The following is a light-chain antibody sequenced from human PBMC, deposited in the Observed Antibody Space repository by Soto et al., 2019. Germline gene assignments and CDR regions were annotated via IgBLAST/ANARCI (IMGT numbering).Light chain of an antibody. CDR3: SSYAGSNNPVI. CDR1: SSDVGGYNY. V-gene: IGLV2-8*01. Sequence: QSALTQPPSASGSPGPSVTISCTGTSSDVGGYNYVSWYQQHPGKAPKFLIFEVSRRPSGVPDRFSGSKSGNTASLTVSGLQADDEADYYCSSYAGSNNPVIVGGGTKLTVL. J-gene: IGLJ2*01. CDR2: EVS.